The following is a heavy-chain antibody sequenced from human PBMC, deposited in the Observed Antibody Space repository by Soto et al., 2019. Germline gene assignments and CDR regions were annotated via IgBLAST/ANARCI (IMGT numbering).Heavy chain of an antibody. CDR1: GGSFSGYY. J-gene: IGHJ4*02. D-gene: IGHD2-2*01. CDR2: INHSGST. Sequence: SETLSLTGAVYGGSFSGYYWSWIRQPPGKGLEWIGEINHSGSTNYNPSLKSRVTISVDTSKNQFSLKLSSVTAADTAVYYCARTRGVPAATGEAYWGQGTLVTVSS. CDR3: ARTRGVPAATGEAY. V-gene: IGHV4-34*01.